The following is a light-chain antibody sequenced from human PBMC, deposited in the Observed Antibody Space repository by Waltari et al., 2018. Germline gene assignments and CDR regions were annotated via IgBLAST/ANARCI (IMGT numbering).Light chain of an antibody. V-gene: IGLV2-14*03. CDR3: SSFTSSSTWV. CDR2: DVS. J-gene: IGLJ3*02. CDR1: TSDLGGYNY. Sequence: QSALTQPASVSGSPGQSITISCTGTTSDLGGYNYVSWYQQHPGKAPKRMIYDVSSRPSGISSRFSGSKFGNTASLTISGLQPEDEADYYCSSFTSSSTWVFGGGTKLTVL.